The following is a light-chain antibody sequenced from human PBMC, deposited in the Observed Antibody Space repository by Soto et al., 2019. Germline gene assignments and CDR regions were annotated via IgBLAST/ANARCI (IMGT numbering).Light chain of an antibody. CDR2: ATS. J-gene: IGKJ5*01. V-gene: IGKV3-20*01. CDR3: QQYNSWPPIT. CDR1: QSVSNNY. Sequence: EIVLTQSPGTLSLSPGERATLSCRASQSVSNNYLAWYQQKPGQAPRLLIYATSSRATGIPDRFSGSGSGTDFSLTISRLEPEDFVVYYCQQYNSWPPITFGQGTRLEF.